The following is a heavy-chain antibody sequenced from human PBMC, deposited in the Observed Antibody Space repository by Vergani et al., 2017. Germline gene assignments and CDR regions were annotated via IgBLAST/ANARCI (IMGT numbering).Heavy chain of an antibody. Sequence: QVQLVQSGAEVKKPGSSVKVSCKASGGTFSSYAISWVRQAPGQGIEWMGRIIPIFGTANYAQKFQGRVTITADESTSTAYMELSSLRSEDTAVYYCARDGRAVAQDFDYWGQGTLVTVSS. V-gene: IGHV1-69*18. D-gene: IGHD4-23*01. CDR3: ARDGRAVAQDFDY. CDR1: GGTFSSYA. CDR2: IIPIFGTA. J-gene: IGHJ4*02.